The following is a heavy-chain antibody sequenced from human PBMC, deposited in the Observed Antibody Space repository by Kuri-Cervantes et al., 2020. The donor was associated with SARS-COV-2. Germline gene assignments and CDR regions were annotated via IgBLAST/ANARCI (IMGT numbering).Heavy chain of an antibody. CDR1: GFTFRTYA. CDR2: FCGSGGRT. CDR3: AKFLTIGSYYYYSMDV. V-gene: IGHV3-23*01. Sequence: GESLKISCAASGFTFRTYAMCWVRQAPGKGLVWVSSFCGSGGRTYYADSVKGRFTISRDNSKNTLYLQMNSLGAEDTAVYYCAKFLTIGSYYYYSMDVWGKGTTVTVSS. D-gene: IGHD3-9*01. J-gene: IGHJ6*03.